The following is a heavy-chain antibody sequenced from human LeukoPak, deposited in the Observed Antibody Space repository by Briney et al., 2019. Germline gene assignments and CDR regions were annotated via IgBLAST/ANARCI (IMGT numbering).Heavy chain of an antibody. CDR1: GGSISSSSYY. J-gene: IGHJ3*02. CDR2: IYYSGST. V-gene: IGHV4-39*01. Sequence: PSETPSLTCTVSGGSISSSSYYWGWIRQPPGKGLEWIGSIYYSGSTYYNPSLKSRVTISVDTSKNQFSLKLSSVTAADTAVYYCARPRDCSSTSCYPYYDFWSGRGAFDIWGQGTMVTVSS. CDR3: ARPRDCSSTSCYPYYDFWSGRGAFDI. D-gene: IGHD2-2*01.